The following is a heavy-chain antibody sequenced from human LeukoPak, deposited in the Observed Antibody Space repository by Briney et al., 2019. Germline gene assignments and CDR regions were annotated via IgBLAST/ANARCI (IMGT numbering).Heavy chain of an antibody. Sequence: KPSETLSLTCAVYGVSFSGYYWSWIRPPPGKGLEWIGEINHYGSINYNPPLKCRVPISVDTSKNQFSLRLSSVTAADTAVYYCARGLYPYNVRYFDNWGQGTLVTVSS. CDR2: INHYGSI. D-gene: IGHD1-14*01. J-gene: IGHJ4*02. CDR3: ARGLYPYNVRYFDN. CDR1: GVSFSGYY. V-gene: IGHV4-34*01.